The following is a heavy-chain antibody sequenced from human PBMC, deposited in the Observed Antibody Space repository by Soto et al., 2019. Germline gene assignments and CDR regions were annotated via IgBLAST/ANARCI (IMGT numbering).Heavy chain of an antibody. D-gene: IGHD1-26*01. V-gene: IGHV4-59*12. Sequence: QVQLQESGPGLVKPSETLSLTCTVSGGTIRSWYGRWIRQPTGEGLELIGNIYDSGSTTCKPSLKGRFTISVDTSKNQFSLQLSSVTAADTAVYYCARRYGSAIDYWGQGTLVTVSS. J-gene: IGHJ4*02. CDR2: IYDSGST. CDR1: GGTIRSWY. CDR3: ARRYGSAIDY.